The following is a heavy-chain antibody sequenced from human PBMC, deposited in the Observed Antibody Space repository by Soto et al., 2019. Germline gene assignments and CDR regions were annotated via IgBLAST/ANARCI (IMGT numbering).Heavy chain of an antibody. D-gene: IGHD5-12*01. CDR3: ARDLVATSIDY. CDR2: ISAYNGNT. V-gene: IGHV1-18*01. J-gene: IGHJ4*02. Sequence: GASVKVSCKSSGYTFTNFGISWVRQAPGQGLEWMGWISAYNGNTDYAQNLQGRVTMTTDTSTSTAYMELRSLRSDDTAVYYCARDLVATSIDYWGQGTLVTVSS. CDR1: GYTFTNFG.